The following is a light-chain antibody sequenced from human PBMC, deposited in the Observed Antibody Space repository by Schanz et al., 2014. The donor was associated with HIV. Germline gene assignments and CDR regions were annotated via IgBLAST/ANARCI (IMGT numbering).Light chain of an antibody. V-gene: IGKV3-20*01. CDR1: QSVSSNF. CDR2: GTS. Sequence: EIVLTQSPGTLSLSPGERATLSCRASQSVSSNFLAWYQQKPGQAPRLVIFGTSNRATGIPDRFSGSGSGTDFSLTISRLEPEDFAVYYCQQYGSSPTFGQGTRVEIK. CDR3: QQYGSSPT. J-gene: IGKJ1*01.